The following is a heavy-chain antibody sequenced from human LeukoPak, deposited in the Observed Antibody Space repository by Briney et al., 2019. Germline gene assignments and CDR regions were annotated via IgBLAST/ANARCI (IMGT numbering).Heavy chain of an antibody. CDR3: RVFAETADY. CDR2: IKQDGGEK. D-gene: IGHD1-1*01. Sequence: GGSLRLSCAASGFTFSSYAMSWVRQAPGKGLEWVANIKQDGGEKNYVDSVKGRFTISRDNAKNSLYLQMNSLRAEDTAVYYCRVFAETADYWGPGTLVTVSS. V-gene: IGHV3-7*01. CDR1: GFTFSSYA. J-gene: IGHJ4*02.